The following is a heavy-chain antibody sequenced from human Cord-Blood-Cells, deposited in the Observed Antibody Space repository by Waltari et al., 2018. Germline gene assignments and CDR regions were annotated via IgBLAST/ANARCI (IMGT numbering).Heavy chain of an antibody. J-gene: IGHJ6*03. D-gene: IGHD2-2*01. CDR1: GGTFSSYA. V-gene: IGHV1-69*01. CDR2: IIPIFGTA. Sequence: QVQLVQSGAEVKKPGSSVKVSCKASGGTFSSYAISWVRQAPGQGLAWMGGIIPIFGTANYAQKFQGRVTITADESTSTAYMELSSLRSEDTAVYYCARESGFRVVPAAIGYYYYMDVWGKGTTVTVSS. CDR3: ARESGFRVVPAAIGYYYYMDV.